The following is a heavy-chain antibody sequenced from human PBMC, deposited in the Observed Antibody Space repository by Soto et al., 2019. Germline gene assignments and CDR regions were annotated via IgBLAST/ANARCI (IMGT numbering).Heavy chain of an antibody. CDR3: AKAFDLRFYYGMDV. D-gene: IGHD3-16*01. V-gene: IGHV3-33*06. CDR1: GFTFSSYG. Sequence: HPGGSLRLSCAASGFTFSSYGMHWVRQAPGKGLEWVAVIWYDGSNKYYADSVKGRFTISRDNSKNTLYLQMNSLRAEDTAVYYCAKAFDLRFYYGMDVWGQGTTVTVSS. J-gene: IGHJ6*02. CDR2: IWYDGSNK.